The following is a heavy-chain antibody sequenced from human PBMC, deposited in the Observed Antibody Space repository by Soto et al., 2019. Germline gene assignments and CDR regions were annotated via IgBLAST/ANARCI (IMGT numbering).Heavy chain of an antibody. J-gene: IGHJ4*01. CDR1: GYSFERYG. D-gene: IGHD3-22*01. CDR3: ARDRSYYNETSGYPFDY. CDR2: ISADNGHT. V-gene: IGHV1-18*01. Sequence: ASVLVPCTAFGYSFERYGINWVRQAPVQSPVWMGWISADNGHTRLSQNVQGRLTLTTDTSTNTSYMGLRSLSSDDTAVYYCARDRSYYNETSGYPFDYWG.